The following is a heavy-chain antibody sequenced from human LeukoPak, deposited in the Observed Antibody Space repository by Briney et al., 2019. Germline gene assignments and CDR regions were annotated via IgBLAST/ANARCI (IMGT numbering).Heavy chain of an antibody. D-gene: IGHD2-15*01. V-gene: IGHV3-33*08. J-gene: IGHJ4*02. CDR3: ARDPNCSGGSCYSYYFDY. Sequence: GGSLRLSCAASGFTFSSYWMNWARQAPGKGLEWVAVIWYDGSNKYYADSVKGRFTISRDNSKNTLYLQMNSLRAEDTAVYYCARDPNCSGGSCYSYYFDYWGQGTLVTVSS. CDR2: IWYDGSNK. CDR1: GFTFSSYW.